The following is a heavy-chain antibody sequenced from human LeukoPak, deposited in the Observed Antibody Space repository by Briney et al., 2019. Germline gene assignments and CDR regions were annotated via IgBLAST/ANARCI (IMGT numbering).Heavy chain of an antibody. V-gene: IGHV5-51*01. CDR3: ARQLLWFGESMGFDP. D-gene: IGHD3-10*01. CDR2: IYPGDSDT. CDR1: GYNFTTYW. J-gene: IGHJ5*02. Sequence: GESLKISCKTSGYNFTTYWIGWVRQMPGKGLEWMGIIYPGDSDTRYSPSFQGQVTISADKSISTAYLQWSSLKASDTAMYYCARQLLWFGESMGFDPWGQGTLVTVSS.